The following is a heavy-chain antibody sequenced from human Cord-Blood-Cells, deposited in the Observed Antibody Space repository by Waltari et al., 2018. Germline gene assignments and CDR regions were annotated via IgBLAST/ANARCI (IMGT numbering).Heavy chain of an antibody. CDR2: INPNSGGT. V-gene: IGHV1-2*02. D-gene: IGHD5-18*01. CDR1: GYTFTGYY. CDR3: ARDKEGDTAMVTFFDY. J-gene: IGHJ4*02. Sequence: QVQLVQSGAEVKKPGASVKVSCKASGYTFTGYYMHWVRQAPGQGLEWMGWINPNSGGTTYAQKFQGRVTMTRDTSISTAYMELSRLRSDDTAVYYCARDKEGDTAMVTFFDYWGQGTLVTVSS.